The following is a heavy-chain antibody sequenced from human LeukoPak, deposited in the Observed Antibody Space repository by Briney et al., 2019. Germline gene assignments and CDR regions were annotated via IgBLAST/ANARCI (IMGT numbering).Heavy chain of an antibody. J-gene: IGHJ4*02. CDR3: ASAFEYYDSSALGY. D-gene: IGHD3-22*01. CDR2: IKPDGSDK. CDR1: EFTFSGYF. Sequence: GGSLRLSCAASEFTFSGYFMTWVRQAPGKGLEWVANIKPDGSDKYYVDSVRGRFTISRDNAKNSLYLQMNSLRAEDTAVYYCASAFEYYDSSALGYWGQGTLVTVSS. V-gene: IGHV3-7*03.